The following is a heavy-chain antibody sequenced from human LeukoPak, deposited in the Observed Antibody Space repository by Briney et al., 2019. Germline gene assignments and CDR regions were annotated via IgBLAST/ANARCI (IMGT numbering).Heavy chain of an antibody. CDR3: ARLAGEIVVVTAIQRYYYYGMDV. Sequence: SVKVSCKASGGTFSSCAISWVRQAPGQGLEWMGGIIPIFGTANYAQKFQGRVTITADESTSTAYMELSSLRSEDTAVYYCARLAGEIVVVTAIQRYYYYGMDVWGQGTTVTVSS. CDR1: GGTFSSCA. D-gene: IGHD2-21*02. J-gene: IGHJ6*02. CDR2: IIPIFGTA. V-gene: IGHV1-69*13.